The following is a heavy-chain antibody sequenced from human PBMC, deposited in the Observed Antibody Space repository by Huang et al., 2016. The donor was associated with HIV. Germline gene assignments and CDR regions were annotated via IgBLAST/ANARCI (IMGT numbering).Heavy chain of an antibody. J-gene: IGHJ3*02. CDR3: AKHLGGRRGFTFIVLFGAFDM. D-gene: IGHD3-22*01. CDR2: TTGSCGST. CDR1: GFTFGRYA. Sequence: EVQLLESGGGLAQPGGSLRLSCTASGFTFGRYALHWVRQGRGNGLEWVSGTTGSCGSTYYANSAKGRFTISRDNSKNTLYLQMNILMAEDTALYYCAKHLGGRRGFTFIVLFGAFDMWGQGTMVTVSS. V-gene: IGHV3-23*01.